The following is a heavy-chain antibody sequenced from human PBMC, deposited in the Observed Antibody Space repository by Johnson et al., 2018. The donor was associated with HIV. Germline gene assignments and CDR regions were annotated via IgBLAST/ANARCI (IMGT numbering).Heavy chain of an antibody. J-gene: IGHJ3*02. D-gene: IGHD3-22*01. CDR3: AKDLHYYDSSGFNDAFDI. CDR1: GFTVSSNY. V-gene: IGHV3-66*01. CDR2: VYSGGTT. Sequence: VQLVESGGGLVQPGGSLRLSCAASGFTVSSNYMSLVRQAPGKGLESVSVVYSGGTTHYADSVKGRSTISRDNSKNTLYLQMNSLRAEDTAIYYCAKDLHYYDSSGFNDAFDIWGQGTMVAVSS.